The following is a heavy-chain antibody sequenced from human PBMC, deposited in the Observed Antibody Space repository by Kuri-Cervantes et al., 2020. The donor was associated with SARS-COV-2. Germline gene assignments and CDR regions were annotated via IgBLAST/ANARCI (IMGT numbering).Heavy chain of an antibody. V-gene: IGHV1-2*02. CDR2: INPNSGGT. D-gene: IGHD6-13*01. CDR1: GYTFTGYY. J-gene: IGHJ4*02. Sequence: GGSLRLSCKASGYTFTGYYMHWVRQAPGQGLEWMGWINPNSGGTNYAQKFQGRVTMTRDTSISTAYMELSRLRSDDTALYYCARSFDSSSWHLFDYWGQGTLVTVSS. CDR3: ARSFDSSSWHLFDY.